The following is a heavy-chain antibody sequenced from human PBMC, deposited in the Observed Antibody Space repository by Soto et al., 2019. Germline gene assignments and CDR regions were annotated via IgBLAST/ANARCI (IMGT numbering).Heavy chain of an antibody. D-gene: IGHD3-3*01. J-gene: IGHJ4*02. V-gene: IGHV3-23*01. CDR1: GFTFSSYA. Sequence: LRLSCAASGFTFSSYAMSLVRQAPGNWLECVSTISGSGGTTYYADSVRGRFTISRDNSKNTLYPQMNSLRAEDTAVYYCAKVRSTTIFDVVSLFDYWGQGTLVTVSS. CDR3: AKVRSTTIFDVVSLFDY. CDR2: ISGSGGTT.